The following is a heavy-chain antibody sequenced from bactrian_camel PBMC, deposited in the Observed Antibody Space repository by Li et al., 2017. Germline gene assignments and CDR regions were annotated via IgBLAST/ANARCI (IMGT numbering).Heavy chain of an antibody. D-gene: IGHD3*01. J-gene: IGHJ4*01. CDR1: GFNFRGSH. V-gene: IGHV3S40*01. Sequence: VQLVESGGGSVQPGGSLKLSCAASGFNFRGSHMSWQRQTPGKELEWVSSIFNDGVFKTYADSVKGRFSISRDNSKNTLSLQMNSLQSEDTAMYYCAARYGLGAKRGGFNYWGQGTQVTVS. CDR3: AARYGLGAKRGGFNY. CDR2: IFNDGVFK.